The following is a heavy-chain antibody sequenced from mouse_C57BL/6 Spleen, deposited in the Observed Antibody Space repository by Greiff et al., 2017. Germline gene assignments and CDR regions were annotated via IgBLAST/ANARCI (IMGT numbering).Heavy chain of an antibody. J-gene: IGHJ2*01. CDR1: GYTFTSYW. CDR3: ASGYGSSWGY. D-gene: IGHD1-1*01. CDR2: IDPSDSYT. V-gene: IGHV1-59*01. Sequence: QVQLQQPGAELVRPGTSVKLSCKASGYTFTSYWMHWVKQRPGQGLEWIGVIDPSDSYTNYNQKFQGKATLTVDTSSSTAYMQLSSLTSEDSAVYYCASGYGSSWGYWGQGTPLTVSS.